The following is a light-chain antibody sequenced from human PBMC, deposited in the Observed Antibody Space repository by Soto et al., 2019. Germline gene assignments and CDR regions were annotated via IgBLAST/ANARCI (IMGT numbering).Light chain of an antibody. J-gene: IGKJ2*01. Sequence: DIQMTQSPSTLSASVGDRVTITCRASRSAGEWLAWYQQKPGKAPKLLIYEVSKLHSGVPSRFSGGGSETDFSLTIDSLQPDDFAIYYCQQFNSVPYTFGPGTKVEIK. V-gene: IGKV1-5*03. CDR3: QQFNSVPYT. CDR2: EVS. CDR1: RSAGEW.